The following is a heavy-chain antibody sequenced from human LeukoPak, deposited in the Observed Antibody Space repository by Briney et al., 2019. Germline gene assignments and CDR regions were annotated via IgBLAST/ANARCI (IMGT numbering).Heavy chain of an antibody. V-gene: IGHV4-34*01. Sequence: SETLSLTCAVSGGSFSGYYWTWLRQPPGKGLEWIGEINHSGSANYNPSLKSRVTISLDTSKNQFSLKLSSVTAADTAVYYCARGQGTVTTHWGQGTLVTVSS. CDR1: GGSFSGYY. CDR2: INHSGSA. D-gene: IGHD4-17*01. CDR3: ARGQGTVTTH. J-gene: IGHJ4*02.